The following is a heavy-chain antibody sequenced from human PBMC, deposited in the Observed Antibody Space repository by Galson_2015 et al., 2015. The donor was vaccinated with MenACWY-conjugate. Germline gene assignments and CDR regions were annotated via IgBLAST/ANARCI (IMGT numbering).Heavy chain of an antibody. CDR3: VRPYKSGWAKDGVEI. D-gene: IGHD6-19*01. CDR2: VSGSGAIT. CDR1: GFTFSTYP. Sequence: SLRLSCAASGFTFSTYPMNWVRQAPGKGLEWVSGVSGSGAITYYADSVKGRFTISRDNSKNTLSLQLNSLRAEDTAVYYCVRPYKSGWAKDGVEIWGQGTMVAVSS. J-gene: IGHJ3*02. V-gene: IGHV3-23*01.